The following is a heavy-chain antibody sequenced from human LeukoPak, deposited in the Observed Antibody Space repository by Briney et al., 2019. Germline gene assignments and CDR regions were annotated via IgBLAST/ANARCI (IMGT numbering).Heavy chain of an antibody. Sequence: GGSLRLSCSASGFTFSIYAMHWVRQALGKGLEYVSAISSHGGSTYYADSVKGRFTISRDNSKNTLYLQMSSLRAEDTAVYYCVKDEAPYYYDSSGYYFGDWGQGTLVTVSS. CDR1: GFTFSIYA. D-gene: IGHD3-22*01. J-gene: IGHJ4*02. CDR2: ISSHGGST. CDR3: VKDEAPYYYDSSGYYFGD. V-gene: IGHV3-64D*09.